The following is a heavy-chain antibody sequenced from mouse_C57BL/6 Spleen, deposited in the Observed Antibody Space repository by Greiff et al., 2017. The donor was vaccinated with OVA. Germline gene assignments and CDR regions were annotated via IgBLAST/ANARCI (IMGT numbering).Heavy chain of an antibody. D-gene: IGHD4-1*01. V-gene: IGHV10-3*01. CDR2: ISSKSSNYAT. J-gene: IGHJ3*01. CDR1: GFTFNTYA. Sequence: EVMLVESGGGLVQPKGSLKLSCAASGFTFNTYAMHWVRQAPGKGLEWVARISSKSSNYATYYADSVKDRFTISRDDSQRMLYLQMNNLKTEDTAMYYCVSDWAWFADWGQGTLVTVSA. CDR3: VSDWAWFAD.